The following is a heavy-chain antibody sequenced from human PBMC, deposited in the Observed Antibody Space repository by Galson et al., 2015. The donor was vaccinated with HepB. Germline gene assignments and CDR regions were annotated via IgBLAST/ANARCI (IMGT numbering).Heavy chain of an antibody. J-gene: IGHJ4*02. Sequence: SLRLSCAASGFTFSNAWMSWVRQAPGKGLEWVGRIKSKIDGGTTDYAAPVKGRFTISRDDSKNTLYLQINSLKTEDTAVYYCTPTARTQLLPFDYWGQGTLVTVSS. CDR3: TPTARTQLLPFDY. CDR1: GFTFSNAW. CDR2: IKSKIDGGTT. V-gene: IGHV3-15*01. D-gene: IGHD6-6*01.